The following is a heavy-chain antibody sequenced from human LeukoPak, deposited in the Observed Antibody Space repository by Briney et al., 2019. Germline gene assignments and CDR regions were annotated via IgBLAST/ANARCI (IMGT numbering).Heavy chain of an antibody. V-gene: IGHV4-61*01. CDR3: ARAVPFDY. CDR2: IYYSGST. CDR1: GGSVSSGSYY. Sequence: SETLSLTCTVSGGSVSSGSYYWNWIRQPPGKGLEWIGYIYYSGSTNYNPSLKSRVTISVDTSKNQFSLKLSSVTAADTAVYYCARAVPFDYWGQGTLVTVSS. J-gene: IGHJ4*02. D-gene: IGHD3-10*02.